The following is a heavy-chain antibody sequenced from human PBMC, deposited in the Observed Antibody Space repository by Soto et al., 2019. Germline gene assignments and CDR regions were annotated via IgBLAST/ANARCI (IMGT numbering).Heavy chain of an antibody. CDR2: ISGSGGST. V-gene: IGHV3-23*01. Sequence: EVQLLESGGGLVQPGGSLRLSCAASGFTFSSYAMSWVRQAPGKGLEWVSAISGSGGSTYYADSVKGRFTISRDNSKNTLYLQMNSLRAEDTAVYYCARKVPKDIVVVVAAYYFDSWGQGTLVTVSS. D-gene: IGHD2-15*01. CDR3: ARKVPKDIVVVVAAYYFDS. CDR1: GFTFSSYA. J-gene: IGHJ4*02.